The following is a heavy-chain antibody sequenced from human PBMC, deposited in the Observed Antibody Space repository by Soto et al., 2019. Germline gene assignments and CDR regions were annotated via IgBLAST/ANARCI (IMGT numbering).Heavy chain of an antibody. Sequence: GGSLRLSCAASGFTFSSYGMHWVRQAPGKGLEWVAVISYDGSNKYYADSVKGRFTISRDNSKNTLYLQMNSLRAEDTAVYYCAKDTYSSFGFGFSPYYYYGMDVWGQGTTVTVSS. CDR2: ISYDGSNK. J-gene: IGHJ6*02. CDR1: GFTFSSYG. CDR3: AKDTYSSFGFGFSPYYYYGMDV. D-gene: IGHD6-6*01. V-gene: IGHV3-30*18.